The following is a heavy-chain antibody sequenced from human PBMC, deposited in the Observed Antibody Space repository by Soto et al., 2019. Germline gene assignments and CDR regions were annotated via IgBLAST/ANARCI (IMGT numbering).Heavy chain of an antibody. CDR3: AREAICRSPLTLPCYDGMHI. J-gene: IGHJ6*02. Sequence: QVQLVQSGAAVKQPGASVKVSCKTSGYTFTNYYIHWVRQAPGQGLEWLGVINPSASKTTYAQKFQAIVAVASDTSTSTVYMELSSLRSGDTALYYCAREAICRSPLTLPCYDGMHIWGQGTTVTVSS. CDR1: GYTFTNYY. CDR2: INPSASKT. V-gene: IGHV1-46*01. D-gene: IGHD3-10*01.